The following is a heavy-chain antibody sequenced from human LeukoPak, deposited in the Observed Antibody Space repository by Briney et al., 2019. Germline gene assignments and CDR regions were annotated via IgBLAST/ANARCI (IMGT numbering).Heavy chain of an antibody. V-gene: IGHV4-34*01. CDR2: INHSGST. Sequence: PSETLSLTCAVYGGSFSGYYWSWIRQPPGKGLEWIGEINHSGSTNYNPSLKSRVTISVDTSKNQFSLKLSSVTAADTAVYYCARITSASTTVTTRSRYWGQGTLVTVSS. J-gene: IGHJ4*02. D-gene: IGHD4-17*01. CDR3: ARITSASTTVTTRSRY. CDR1: GGSFSGYY.